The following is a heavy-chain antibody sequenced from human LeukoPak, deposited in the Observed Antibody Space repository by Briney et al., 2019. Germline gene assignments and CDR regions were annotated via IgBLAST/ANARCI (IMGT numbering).Heavy chain of an antibody. CDR3: AKLSRQYYYDSSGYGIGAFDI. V-gene: IGHV3-30*18. CDR2: TSYDGSHT. CDR1: GFTFSTFG. J-gene: IGHJ3*02. Sequence: GGSLRLSCAASGFTFSTFGMNWVRQAPGKGLEWVAVTSYDGSHTYYADSVKGRFIISRDNSKNTVYLQMNSLRAEDTAVYYCAKLSRQYYYDSSGYGIGAFDIWGQGTMVTVSS. D-gene: IGHD3-22*01.